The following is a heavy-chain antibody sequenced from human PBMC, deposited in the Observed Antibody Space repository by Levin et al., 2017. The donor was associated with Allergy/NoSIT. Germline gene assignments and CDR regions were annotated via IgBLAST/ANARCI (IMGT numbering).Heavy chain of an antibody. Sequence: NPSETLSLTCTVSGGSISSYYWTWIRQPAGKGLEWIGRILASGSTNYNPSLKSRVTMSVDMSKDQFSLNLSSATAADTAVYYCVRGGGGAYQFDPWGQGTLVTVSS. J-gene: IGHJ5*01. CDR3: VRGGGGAYQFDP. D-gene: IGHD1-26*01. V-gene: IGHV4-4*07. CDR1: GGSISSYY. CDR2: ILASGST.